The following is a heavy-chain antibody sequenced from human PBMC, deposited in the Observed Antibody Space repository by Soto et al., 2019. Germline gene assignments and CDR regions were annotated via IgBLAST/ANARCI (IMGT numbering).Heavy chain of an antibody. V-gene: IGHV4-34*01. J-gene: IGHJ4*02. CDR2: INHSGST. CDR3: VFSVYPGGFGVVFSSDYFDY. D-gene: IGHD3-3*01. CDR1: GGSFSGYY. Sequence: PSETLSLTCAVYGGSFSGYYWSWIRQPPGKGLEWIGEINHSGSTNYNPSLKSRVTISVDTSKNQFSLKLSSVTAADPAVYYCVFSVYPGGFGVVFSSDYFDYGGQGTLVPVSS.